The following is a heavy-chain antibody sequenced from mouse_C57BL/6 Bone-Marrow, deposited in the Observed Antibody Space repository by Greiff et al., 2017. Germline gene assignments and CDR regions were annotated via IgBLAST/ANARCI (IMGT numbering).Heavy chain of an antibody. CDR3: ARWGQLRLRGAMDY. Sequence: VKLQESGAELVRPGTSVKVSCKASGYAFTNYLIEWVKQRPGQGLEWIGVINPGSGGTNYNEKFKGKATLTADKSSSTAYMQLSSLTSEDSAVYFCARWGQLRLRGAMDYWGQGTSVTVSS. CDR1: GYAFTNYL. CDR2: INPGSGGT. V-gene: IGHV1-54*01. D-gene: IGHD3-2*02. J-gene: IGHJ4*01.